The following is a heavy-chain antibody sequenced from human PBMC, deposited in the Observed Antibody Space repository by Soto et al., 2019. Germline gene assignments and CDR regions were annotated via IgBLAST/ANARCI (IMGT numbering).Heavy chain of an antibody. V-gene: IGHV3-7*05. Sequence: PGGSLRLSCAASGFTFSSYWMSWVRQAPGKGLEWVANIKQDGSEKYYVDSVKGRFTISRDNAKNSLYLQMNSLRAEDTAVYYCARDSLFSGWYPSAEYFQHWGQGTLVTVSS. D-gene: IGHD6-19*01. J-gene: IGHJ1*01. CDR1: GFTFSSYW. CDR2: IKQDGSEK. CDR3: ARDSLFSGWYPSAEYFQH.